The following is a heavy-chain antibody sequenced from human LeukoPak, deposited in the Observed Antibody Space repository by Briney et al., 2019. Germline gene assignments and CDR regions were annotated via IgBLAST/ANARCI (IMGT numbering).Heavy chain of an antibody. CDR2: IYYSGST. CDR3: ARHTPAPYYYDSSGSSFDY. D-gene: IGHD3-22*01. Sequence: SETLSLTCTVSGGSSSSYYWSWIRQPPGKGLEWIGYIYYSGSTNYNPSLQSRITISIDTSKDPVSLDMSSVTAASKAVDYCARHTPAPYYYDSSGSSFDYWGQGTLVTVSS. CDR1: GGSSSSYY. J-gene: IGHJ4*02. V-gene: IGHV4-59*08.